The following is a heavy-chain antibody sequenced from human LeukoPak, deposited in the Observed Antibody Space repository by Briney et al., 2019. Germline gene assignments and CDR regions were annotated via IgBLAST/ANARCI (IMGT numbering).Heavy chain of an antibody. CDR1: GLTFSSYA. V-gene: IGHV3-23*01. CDR2: ISGSGGST. CDR3: AKRGVSSSWYYFDY. J-gene: IGHJ4*02. D-gene: IGHD6-13*01. Sequence: PGGSLRLSCVASGLTFSSYAMNWVCQAPGKGLEWVSVISGSGGSTYYADSVKGRFTISRDNSKNTLYLQMNSLRAEDTAVYYCAKRGVSSSWYYFDYWGQGTLVTVSS.